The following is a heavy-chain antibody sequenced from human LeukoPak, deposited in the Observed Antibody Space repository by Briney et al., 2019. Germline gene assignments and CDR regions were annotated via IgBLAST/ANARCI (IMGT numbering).Heavy chain of an antibody. CDR3: ARLGTGGPLNWFDP. CDR2: IYYSGGT. V-gene: IGHV4-59*08. CDR1: GGSIRSYY. J-gene: IGHJ5*02. Sequence: SETLSLTCTVSGGSIRSYYWSWIRQPPGKGLEWIGYIYYSGGTSYNPSLKSRVTISVDTSKNQFSLKLTSVTAADTAVYYFARLGTGGPLNWFDPWGQGTLVTVSS. D-gene: IGHD3-16*01.